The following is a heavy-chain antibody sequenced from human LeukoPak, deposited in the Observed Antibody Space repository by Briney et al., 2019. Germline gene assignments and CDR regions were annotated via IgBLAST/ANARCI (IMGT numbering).Heavy chain of an antibody. CDR3: ARHRSPTESSWYTGGFDY. J-gene: IGHJ4*02. V-gene: IGHV5-51*01. CDR2: IYPGDSDT. CDR1: GYSFTSYW. D-gene: IGHD6-13*01. Sequence: RESLKISCKGSGYSFTSYWIGWVRQMPGKGLEWMGIIYPGDSDTRYSPSFQGQVTISADKSISTAYLQWSSLKASDTAMYYCARHRSPTESSWYTGGFDYWGQGTLVTVSS.